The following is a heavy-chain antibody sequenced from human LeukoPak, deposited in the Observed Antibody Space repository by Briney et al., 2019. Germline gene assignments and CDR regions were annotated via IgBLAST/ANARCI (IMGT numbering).Heavy chain of an antibody. CDR2: IYHSGNT. J-gene: IGHJ5*02. Sequence: SETLSLTCTVSGYSISSGYYWGWIRQPPGKGLEWIGCIYHSGNTYYNPSLKSRVTMSVDTSKNQFSLRLTSVTAADTAVYYCARGQVIVGAITWFDPWGQGTLVTVSS. D-gene: IGHD1-26*01. CDR1: GYSISSGYY. CDR3: ARGQVIVGAITWFDP. V-gene: IGHV4-38-2*02.